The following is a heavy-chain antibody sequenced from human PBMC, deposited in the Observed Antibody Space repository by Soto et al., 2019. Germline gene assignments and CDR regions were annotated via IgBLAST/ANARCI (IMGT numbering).Heavy chain of an antibody. CDR2: IYYSGST. CDR3: ASSGWWYFDY. CDR1: GGSISSSSYY. V-gene: IGHV4-39*01. J-gene: IGHJ4*02. D-gene: IGHD6-19*01. Sequence: SETLSLTCTVSGGSISSSSYYWGWIRQPPGRGLEWIGSIYYSGSTYYNPSLKSRVTISVDTSKNQFSLKLSSVTAADTAVYYCASSGWWYFDYWGQETRVTVSS.